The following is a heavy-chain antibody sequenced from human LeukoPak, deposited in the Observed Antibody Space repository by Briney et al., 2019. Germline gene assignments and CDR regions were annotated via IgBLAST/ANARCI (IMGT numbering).Heavy chain of an antibody. CDR2: IYSGGST. V-gene: IGHV3-53*01. J-gene: IGHJ4*02. Sequence: GGSLRLSCAASGFTVSSNYMSWVRQAPGKGLEWVSVIYSGGSTYYADSVKGRFTISRDNSKNTLYLQMNSLRAEDTAVYYCAREGGNYGSGRYYFDYWGQGTLVTVSS. CDR1: GFTVSSNY. D-gene: IGHD3-10*01. CDR3: AREGGNYGSGRYYFDY.